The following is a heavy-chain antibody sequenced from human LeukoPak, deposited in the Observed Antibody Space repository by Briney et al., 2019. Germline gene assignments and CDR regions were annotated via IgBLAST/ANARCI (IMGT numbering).Heavy chain of an antibody. CDR1: GFTFSSYA. CDR2: INSDGSST. D-gene: IGHD2-2*01. V-gene: IGHV3-74*01. CDR3: ARVLYFLVPAARYGMDV. Sequence: GGSLRLSCAASGFTFSSYAMSWVRQAPGKGLVWVSRINSDGSSTSYADSVKGRFTISRDNAKNTLYLQMNSLRAEDTAVYYCARVLYFLVPAARYGMDVWGQGTTVTVSS. J-gene: IGHJ6*02.